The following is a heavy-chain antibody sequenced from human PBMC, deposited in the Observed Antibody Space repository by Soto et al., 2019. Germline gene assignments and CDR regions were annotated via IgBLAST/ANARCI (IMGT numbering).Heavy chain of an antibody. J-gene: IGHJ4*02. CDR2: IYYSGST. D-gene: IGHD6-13*01. CDR3: ARDSIAAAGSPFFDY. CDR1: GGSISSGDYY. V-gene: IGHV4-30-4*01. Sequence: SETLSLTCTVSGGSISSGDYYWSWIRQPPGKGLEWIGYIYYSGSTYYNPSLKSRVTISVDTSKNQFSLKLGSVTAADTAVYYCARDSIAAAGSPFFDYWGQGTLVTVSS.